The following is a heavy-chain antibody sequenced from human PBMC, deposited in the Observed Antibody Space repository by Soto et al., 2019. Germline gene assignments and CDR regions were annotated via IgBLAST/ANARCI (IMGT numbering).Heavy chain of an antibody. CDR3: ALYDSSDNMTFDI. J-gene: IGHJ3*02. CDR1: GDAISRASYY. V-gene: IGHV4-39*01. CDR2: IDYTGNT. D-gene: IGHD3-22*01. Sequence: PAETLSLTCTVSGDAISRASYYFFCIGQPPGKGLEWIGRIDYTGNTYYNPSLKGRITISVDTSKRQFSLNLSSVTAADTAVYYCALYDSSDNMTFDIWGRGTMVTVSS.